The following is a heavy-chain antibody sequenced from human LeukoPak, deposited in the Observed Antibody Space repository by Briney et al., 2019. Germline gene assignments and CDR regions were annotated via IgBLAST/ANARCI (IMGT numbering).Heavy chain of an antibody. D-gene: IGHD6-19*01. CDR1: GFTFDDYA. J-gene: IGHJ4*02. CDR2: ISWNSGSI. CDR3: AKGMSSSGWFTFDY. V-gene: IGHV3-9*01. Sequence: GRSLRLSCAASGFTFDDYAMHWVRQTPGKGLEWVSGISWNSGSIGYADSVKGRFTISRDNAKTSLYLQMNSLRAEDTALYYCAKGMSSSGWFTFDYWGQGTLVIVSS.